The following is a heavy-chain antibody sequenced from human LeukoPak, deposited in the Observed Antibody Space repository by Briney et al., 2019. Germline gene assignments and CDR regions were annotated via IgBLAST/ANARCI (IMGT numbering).Heavy chain of an antibody. V-gene: IGHV3-15*01. CDR2: IKSKSNGDTT. D-gene: IGHD6-19*01. Sequence: PGGSLRLSCAASVLILSNDWMNWVRQTPGKGLEWVGLIKSKSNGDTTHYAAPVKGRFTISRDDSKNTLFLQMNILQTEDTAMYYCVTERAGAFEDWGQGTLVTVSS. CDR3: VTERAGAFED. J-gene: IGHJ4*02. CDR1: VLILSNDW.